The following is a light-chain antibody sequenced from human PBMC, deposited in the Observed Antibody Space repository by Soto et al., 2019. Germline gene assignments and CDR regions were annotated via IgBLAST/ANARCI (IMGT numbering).Light chain of an antibody. CDR1: QPVSSSS. V-gene: IGKV3-20*01. CDR2: GAS. J-gene: IGKJ1*01. Sequence: EIVLTQSPGTLSLSPGERATLSCRVSQPVSSSSLAWYQQKPGQAPRLLISGASSRATGIPDRFSGSGSGTGFTLTISRLEPEDFAFYYCQQYGSSPPTFGQGTKVEIK. CDR3: QQYGSSPPT.